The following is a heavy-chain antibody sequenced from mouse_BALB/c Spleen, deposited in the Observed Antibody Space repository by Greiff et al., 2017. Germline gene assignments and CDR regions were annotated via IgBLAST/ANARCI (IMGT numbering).Heavy chain of an antibody. CDR1: GYTFTSYW. D-gene: IGHD1-1*01. J-gene: IGHJ4*01. Sequence: EVQLQQSGTVLARPGASVKMSCKASGYTFTSYWMHWVKQRPGQGLEWIGAIYPGNSDTSYNQKFKGKAKLTAVTSTSTAYMELSSLTNEDSAVYYYTNHYYGRDCAMDYSGQGTSVTVSS. CDR2: IYPGNSDT. V-gene: IGHV1-5*01. CDR3: TNHYYGRDCAMDY.